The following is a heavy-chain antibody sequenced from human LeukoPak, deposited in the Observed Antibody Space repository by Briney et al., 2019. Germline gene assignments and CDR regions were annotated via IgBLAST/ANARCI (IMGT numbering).Heavy chain of an antibody. D-gene: IGHD2-15*01. Sequence: GGSLRLPCAASGFTFDNYAMYWVRQAPGKGLEWVSGITWNSGSIDYADSVKGRFTISRDNANNSLYLQMNSLRAEDTALYYCAKDLPRYCSGGSCYSGFDYWGQGTLVIVTS. V-gene: IGHV3-9*01. J-gene: IGHJ4*02. CDR2: ITWNSGSI. CDR1: GFTFDNYA. CDR3: AKDLPRYCSGGSCYSGFDY.